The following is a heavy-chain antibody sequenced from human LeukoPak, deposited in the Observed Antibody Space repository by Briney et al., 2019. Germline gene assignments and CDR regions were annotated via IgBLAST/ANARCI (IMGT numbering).Heavy chain of an antibody. V-gene: IGHV3-7*01. CDR3: ARGIAVARYFDY. J-gene: IGHJ4*02. Sequence: GGSLRLSCAASGFTFSNYWLTWVRQAPGKGLEWVANIKQDGSDKYYVGSVRGRFTISRDNAKNSLYLQMNSLRAEDTAVYYCARGIAVARYFDYWGQGTLVTVSS. CDR2: IKQDGSDK. CDR1: GFTFSNYW. D-gene: IGHD6-19*01.